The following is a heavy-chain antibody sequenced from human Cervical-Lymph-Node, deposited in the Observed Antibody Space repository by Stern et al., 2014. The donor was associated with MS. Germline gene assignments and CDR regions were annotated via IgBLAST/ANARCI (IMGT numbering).Heavy chain of an antibody. CDR3: ATHAPGVVPAALDY. D-gene: IGHD2-2*01. Sequence: QVTLKASGPTLVKPTQTLTLTCTFSGFSLSTSGVGVGWIRQPPGKALEWLAFIYWDDSKRYSPSLKNRLTITKDTSKNQVVLTMNNMDPVDTATFYCATHAPGVVPAALDYWGQGTLVTVS. J-gene: IGHJ4*02. CDR2: IYWDDSK. CDR1: GFSLSTSGVG. V-gene: IGHV2-5*02.